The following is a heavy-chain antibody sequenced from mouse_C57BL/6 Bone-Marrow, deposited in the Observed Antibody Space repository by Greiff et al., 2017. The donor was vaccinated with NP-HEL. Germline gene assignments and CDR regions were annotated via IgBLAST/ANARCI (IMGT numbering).Heavy chain of an antibody. V-gene: IGHV1-63*01. CDR2: IYPGGGYT. CDR1: GYTFTNYW. D-gene: IGHD1-1*01. CDR3: AGGLLQESQYYFDY. J-gene: IGHJ2*01. Sequence: QVQLQQSGPELVRPGTSVKMSCKASGYTFTNYWIGWVKQRPGHGLEWIGDIYPGGGYTNYNEKFKGKATLTADKSSSTTYMQFSSLTSEDSAIYYCAGGLLQESQYYFDYWGQGTTLTVSS.